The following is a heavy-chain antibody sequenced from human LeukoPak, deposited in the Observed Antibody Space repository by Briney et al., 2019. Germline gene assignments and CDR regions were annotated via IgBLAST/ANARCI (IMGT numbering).Heavy chain of an antibody. D-gene: IGHD3-16*01. CDR2: ISYDGSNK. V-gene: IGHV3-30-3*01. CDR3: ARTYVSDY. J-gene: IGHJ4*02. Sequence: GGPLRLSCAASGFTFSSYAMHWVRQAPGKGLEWVAVISYDGSNKYYADSVKGRFTISRDNSKNTLYLQMNSLRAEDTAVYYCARTYVSDYWGQGTLVTVSS. CDR1: GFTFSSYA.